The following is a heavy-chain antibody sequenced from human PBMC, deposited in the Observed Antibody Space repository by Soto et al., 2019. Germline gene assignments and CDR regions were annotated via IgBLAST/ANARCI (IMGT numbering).Heavy chain of an antibody. Sequence: QVQLQESGPGMVKPSQTLSLTCTFSGGSISSGGYYWSWIRQHPGKGLEWIGYIYYSGSTYYNPSLKSRVTISVDPSKNQFSLKLSSVTAADTAVYYCARVSDGVPWAFDIWGQGTMVTVSS. V-gene: IGHV4-31*03. CDR2: IYYSGST. CDR1: GGSISSGGYY. D-gene: IGHD1-1*01. J-gene: IGHJ3*02. CDR3: ARVSDGVPWAFDI.